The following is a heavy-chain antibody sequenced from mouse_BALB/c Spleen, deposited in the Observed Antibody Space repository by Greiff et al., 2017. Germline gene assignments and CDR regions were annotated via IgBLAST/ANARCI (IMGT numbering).Heavy chain of an antibody. CDR2: ISYSGST. Sequence: EVQLQQSGPSLVKPSQTLSLTCSVTGDSITSGYWNWIRKFPGNKLEYMGYISYSGSTYYNPSLKSRISITRDTSKNQYYLQLNSVTTEDTATYYCARAARATRGWFAYWGQGTLVTVSA. CDR1: GDSITSGY. V-gene: IGHV3-8*02. CDR3: ARAARATRGWFAY. J-gene: IGHJ3*01. D-gene: IGHD3-1*01.